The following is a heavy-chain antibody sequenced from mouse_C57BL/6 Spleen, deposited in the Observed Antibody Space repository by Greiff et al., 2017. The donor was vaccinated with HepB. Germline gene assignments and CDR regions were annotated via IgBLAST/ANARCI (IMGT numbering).Heavy chain of an antibody. D-gene: IGHD1-1*01. CDR2: IRNKANGYTT. CDR3: ASYYYGSRGDYYAMDY. Sequence: EVQVVESGGGLVQPGGSLSLSCAASGFTFTDYYMSWVRQPPGKALEWLGFIRNKANGYTTEYSASVKGRFTISRDNSQSILYLQMNALRAEDSATYYCASYYYGSRGDYYAMDYWGQGTSVTVSS. J-gene: IGHJ4*01. V-gene: IGHV7-3*01. CDR1: GFTFTDYY.